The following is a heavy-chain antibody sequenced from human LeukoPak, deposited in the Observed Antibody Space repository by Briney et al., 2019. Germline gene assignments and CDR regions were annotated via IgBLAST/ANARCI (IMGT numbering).Heavy chain of an antibody. D-gene: IGHD6-19*01. Sequence: NPGGSLRLSCAASGFTFSDYYMGWLRQAPGKGLGWVSYISSSGTTMYFADSMKGRFTISRDNARNSLYLQMNSLRAEDTAVYYCARDPGIAVAGTSVYWGQGTLVTVSS. CDR2: ISSSGTTM. CDR1: GFTFSDYY. V-gene: IGHV3-11*04. J-gene: IGHJ4*02. CDR3: ARDPGIAVAGTSVY.